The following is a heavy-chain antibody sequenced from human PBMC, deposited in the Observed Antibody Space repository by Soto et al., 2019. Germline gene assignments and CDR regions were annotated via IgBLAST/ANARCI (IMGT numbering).Heavy chain of an antibody. CDR2: ISGNSGDT. D-gene: IGHD3-10*01. J-gene: IGHJ6*03. Sequence: QVQLVQSGAEVKKPGASVKVSCKASGYSFTSHGISWVRQAPGQGLEWMGWISGNSGDTNYAQKLQGRVTVTTDTSTSTAYMELRSLTAEDTAVYYCARMVRGSNIDYYPYIDVWGKGTTVTVSS. CDR3: ARMVRGSNIDYYPYIDV. CDR1: GYSFTSHG. V-gene: IGHV1-18*01.